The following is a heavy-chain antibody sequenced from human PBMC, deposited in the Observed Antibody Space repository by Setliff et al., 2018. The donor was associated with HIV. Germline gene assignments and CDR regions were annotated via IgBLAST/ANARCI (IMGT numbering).Heavy chain of an antibody. CDR3: ASGKGVRGVIIRGGLDV. Sequence: ASVKVSCKASGHTFNNYDINWVRRATGQGLEWMGWMNPNSGATGYAQKFKDRFIMTRDTSISTAYMELSSLTSEDTAVYYCASGKGVRGVIIRGGLDVWGKGTTVTVSS. J-gene: IGHJ6*04. V-gene: IGHV1-8*01. CDR2: MNPNSGAT. D-gene: IGHD3-10*01. CDR1: GHTFNNYD.